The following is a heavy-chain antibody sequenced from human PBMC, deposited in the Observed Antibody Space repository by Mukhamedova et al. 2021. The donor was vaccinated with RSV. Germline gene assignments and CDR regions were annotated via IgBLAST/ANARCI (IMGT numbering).Heavy chain of an antibody. D-gene: IGHD6-19*01. Sequence: VRQAPGKGLEWVAVISYDGSNKYYADSVKGRFTISRDNFKNTLHLQMNSLRAEDTAVYYCASDLNDLATVAVAGTFDYWGQGTLV. V-gene: IGHV3-30-3*01. CDR3: ASDLNDLATVAVAGTFDY. J-gene: IGHJ4*02. CDR2: ISYDGSNK.